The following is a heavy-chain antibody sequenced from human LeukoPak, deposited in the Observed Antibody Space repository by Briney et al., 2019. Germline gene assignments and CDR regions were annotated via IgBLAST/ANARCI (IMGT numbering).Heavy chain of an antibody. D-gene: IGHD1-1*01. CDR2: IKSKTDGGTT. J-gene: IGHJ4*02. V-gene: IGHV3-15*01. CDR3: TTDPIAGNGTNFDY. CDR1: GFTFSNAW. Sequence: PGRSLRLSCAASGFTFSNAWMSWVRQAPGKGLEWVGRIKSKTDGGTTDYAAPVKGRFTISRDDSKNTLYLQMNSLKTEDTAVYYCTTDPIAGNGTNFDYWGQGTLVTVSS.